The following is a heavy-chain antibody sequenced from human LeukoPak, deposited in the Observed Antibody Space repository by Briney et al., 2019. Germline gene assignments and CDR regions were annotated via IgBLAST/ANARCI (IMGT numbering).Heavy chain of an antibody. V-gene: IGHV3-20*04. J-gene: IGHJ3*02. CDR3: ARDDYYDSSDAFDI. Sequence: PGGSLRLSCAASGFTCDDYGMSWVRQAPGKGLEWVSGINWNGVSTGYADSVKGRFTISRDNANNSLYLQMDSLRAEDTALYYCARDDYYDSSDAFDIWGQGTMVTVSS. CDR2: INWNGVST. CDR1: GFTCDDYG. D-gene: IGHD3-22*01.